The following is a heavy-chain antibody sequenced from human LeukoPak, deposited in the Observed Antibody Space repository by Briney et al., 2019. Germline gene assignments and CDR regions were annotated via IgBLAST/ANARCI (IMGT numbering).Heavy chain of an antibody. CDR3: ASGFWSGYPDYYYYYMDV. CDR1: GYTFTSYG. Sequence: SVKVSCKASGYTFTSYGISWVRQAPGQGLEWMGGIIPIFGTANYAQKFQGRVTITTDESTSTAYMELSSLRSEDTAVYYCASGFWSGYPDYYYYYMDVWGKGTTVTVSS. J-gene: IGHJ6*03. D-gene: IGHD3-3*01. CDR2: IIPIFGTA. V-gene: IGHV1-69*05.